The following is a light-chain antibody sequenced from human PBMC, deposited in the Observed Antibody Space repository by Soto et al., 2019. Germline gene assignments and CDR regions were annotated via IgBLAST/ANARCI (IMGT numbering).Light chain of an antibody. CDR3: QYRMNSVT. CDR2: DTS. Sequence: EIVLTQSPATLSLSPGEGATLSCKASQSVNNWLVWYQQKRGQAPRLLIYDTSMRATGVPARFSGSGSGTDFSLTISSLEPEDFGVYYCQYRMNSVTFGQGTRLEIK. J-gene: IGKJ5*01. V-gene: IGKV3-11*01. CDR1: QSVNNW.